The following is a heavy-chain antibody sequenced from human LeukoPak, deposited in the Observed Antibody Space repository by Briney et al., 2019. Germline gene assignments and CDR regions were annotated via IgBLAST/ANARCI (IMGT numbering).Heavy chain of an antibody. D-gene: IGHD2-2*01. Sequence: GGSLRLSCAASGFTFSSYSMNWVRQAPGKGLEWVSSISSSSSYIYYADSVKGRFTISRDNAKNSLYLQMNSLRAEDTAVYYCARVVVVPAARLLAQPDYWGQGTLVTVSS. CDR1: GFTFSSYS. CDR2: ISSSSSYI. V-gene: IGHV3-21*01. J-gene: IGHJ4*02. CDR3: ARVVVVPAARLLAQPDY.